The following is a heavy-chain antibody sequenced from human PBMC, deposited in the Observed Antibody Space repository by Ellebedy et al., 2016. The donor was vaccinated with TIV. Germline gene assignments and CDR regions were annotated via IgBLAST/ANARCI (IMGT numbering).Heavy chain of an antibody. Sequence: GESLKISXTVSGFPFCSYSFNWVGQAPGKGLELVSSICIRSTDIYSADSLKGRFTISRDNTKNFLYLQMSSLRAEDTAVYFCARETGNTWFNNYNYYMDVWGKGTTVTVSS. V-gene: IGHV3-21*01. D-gene: IGHD1/OR15-1a*01. CDR3: ARETGNTWFNNYNYYMDV. CDR1: GFPFCSYS. CDR2: ICIRSTDI. J-gene: IGHJ6*03.